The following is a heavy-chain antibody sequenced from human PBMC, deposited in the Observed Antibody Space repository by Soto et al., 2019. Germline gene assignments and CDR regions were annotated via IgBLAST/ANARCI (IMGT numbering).Heavy chain of an antibody. CDR2: MNPNSGNT. V-gene: IGHV1-8*01. Sequence: ASVKVSCKASGYTFTSYDINWVRQATGQGLEWMGWMNPNSGNTGYAQKFQGRVTMTRNTSISTAYMELSSLRSEDTAVYYCARGLYGSSWLYYCYGMDVWGQGTTVTVSS. CDR3: ARGLYGSSWLYYCYGMDV. D-gene: IGHD6-13*01. J-gene: IGHJ6*02. CDR1: GYTFTSYD.